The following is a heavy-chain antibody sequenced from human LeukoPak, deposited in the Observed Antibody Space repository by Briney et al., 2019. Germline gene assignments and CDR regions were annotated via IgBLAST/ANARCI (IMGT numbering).Heavy chain of an antibody. J-gene: IGHJ3*02. V-gene: IGHV5-51*01. CDR1: GYRFTIYW. D-gene: IGHD6-6*01. CDR2: IYPRDSDT. Sequence: GESLKISCKGSGYRFTIYWIGWVRQMPGKGMGWMGIIYPRDSDTRYSPSFQGQVTISADKSISTAYLQWSSLKASDTAIYYCARRDSSSSSAFDIWGQGTMVTVSS. CDR3: ARRDSSSSSAFDI.